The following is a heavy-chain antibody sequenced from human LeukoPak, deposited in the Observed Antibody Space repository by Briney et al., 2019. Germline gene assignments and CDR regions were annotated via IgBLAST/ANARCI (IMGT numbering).Heavy chain of an antibody. D-gene: IGHD1-7*01. CDR2: IYHSGST. Sequence: SETLSLTCAVSGGSISSGGYSWSWIRQQPGKGLEWIGYIYHSGSTYYNPSLKSRVTISVDTSKKQFSLKLSSVTAADTAMYYCAKVDDFAWNYGRFDPWGQGTLVTVSS. J-gene: IGHJ5*02. CDR3: AKVDDFAWNYGRFDP. V-gene: IGHV4-30-2*01. CDR1: GGSISSGGYS.